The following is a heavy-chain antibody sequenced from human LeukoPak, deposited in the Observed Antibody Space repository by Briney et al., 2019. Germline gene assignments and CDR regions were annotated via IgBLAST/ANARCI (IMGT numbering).Heavy chain of an antibody. CDR2: ITPNNGVS. CDR1: GYTFTGYY. D-gene: IGHD3-10*01. J-gene: IGHJ3*02. CDR3: ATAGSSRAAFDI. Sequence: ASVKVSCKXSGYTFTGYYMRWVRQAPGQGPEWMGWITPNNGVSNYAQKFQGRVTMSRDTSIITAYMELSRLRSDDTAVYYCATAGSSRAAFDIWGQGTMVTVSS. V-gene: IGHV1-2*02.